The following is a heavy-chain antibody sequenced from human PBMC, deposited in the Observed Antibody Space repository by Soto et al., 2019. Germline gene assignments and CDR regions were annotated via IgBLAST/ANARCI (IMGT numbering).Heavy chain of an antibody. Sequence: ETLSLTCAVSGGSFRGYFWSWIRQSPAKGLEWIGEINDSGNTYYNPSFKSRLTISVDTSTSQISLRLTSVTAADSAVYYCQGGDFWGQGTRVTVSS. CDR1: GGSFRGYF. V-gene: IGHV4-34*01. J-gene: IGHJ4*02. CDR3: QGGDF. D-gene: IGHD3-16*01. CDR2: INDSGNT.